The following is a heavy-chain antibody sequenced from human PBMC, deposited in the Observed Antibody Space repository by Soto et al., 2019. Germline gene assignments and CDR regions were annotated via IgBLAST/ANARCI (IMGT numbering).Heavy chain of an antibody. J-gene: IGHJ5*02. CDR1: GFTFGGFG. D-gene: IGHD3-3*02. CDR3: ARSLAGIDQEWLDP. CDR2: VDSSGTYT. V-gene: IGHV3-64*02. Sequence: GGSLRLSCAASGFTFGGFGMYWFRQAPGKGLQFVSAVDSSGTYTYYEDSVKGRFTISRDNSKNTLYLQMGSLRTEDMAVYYCARSLAGIDQEWLDPWGQGTLVTVSS.